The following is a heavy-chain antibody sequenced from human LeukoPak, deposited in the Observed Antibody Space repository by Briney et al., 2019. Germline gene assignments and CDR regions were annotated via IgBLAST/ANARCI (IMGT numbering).Heavy chain of an antibody. CDR1: GFTLSSYS. V-gene: IGHV3-21*01. D-gene: IGHD3-10*02. J-gene: IGHJ6*04. CDR2: ISSSSSYR. CDR3: AELGITMIGGV. Sequence: PGGSLRLSCAASGFTLSSYSMNWVRQAPGKGLEWVSSISSSSSYRYYADSVKGRFTISRDNAKNSLHLQMNSLRAEDAAVYYCAELGITMIGGVWGKGTTVTISS.